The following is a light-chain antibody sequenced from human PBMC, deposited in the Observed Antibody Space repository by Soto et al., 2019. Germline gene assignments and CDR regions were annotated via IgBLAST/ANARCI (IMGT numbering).Light chain of an antibody. Sequence: QSVLTQPPSASGSPGQSVTISCTGTSNDIGGYNYVSWYQQHPGKAPKLMIYEVTKRPSGVPDRFSGSRSGNTASLTVSGLQAEDEADYYCCSSTGSNYLYVFXTGTKGTVL. V-gene: IGLV2-8*01. J-gene: IGLJ1*01. CDR3: CSSTGSNYLYV. CDR1: SNDIGGYNY. CDR2: EVT.